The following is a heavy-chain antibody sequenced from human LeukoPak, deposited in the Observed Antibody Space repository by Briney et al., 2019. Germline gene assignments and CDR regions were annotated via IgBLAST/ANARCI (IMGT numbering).Heavy chain of an antibody. CDR3: VTLLGYCGGAPCFADYYFDL. D-gene: IGHD2-15*01. Sequence: PGRSLRLSCAASGFTFSSYGMHWVRQAPGKGLEWVAVISYDGSNKYYADSVEGRFTTSRDNAKNTLYLQMNRLRAEDTAVYYCVTLLGYCGGAPCFADYYFDLWGRGTLVTVSS. CDR1: GFTFSSYG. CDR2: ISYDGSNK. V-gene: IGHV3-30*03. J-gene: IGHJ2*01.